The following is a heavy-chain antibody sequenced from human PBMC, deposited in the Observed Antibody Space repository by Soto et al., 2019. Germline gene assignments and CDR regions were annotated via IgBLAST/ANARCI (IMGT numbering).Heavy chain of an antibody. CDR1: GFTFSHAW. Sequence: PGGSLRLSCAASGFTFSHAWMSWVRQAPGKGLEWVGRIKSKADGETKDYGAPVRGRFTISRDDAKDTLYLQMNSLTAGDRAVYYCAKATATGAGSFDIRGQGTMVTGSS. J-gene: IGHJ3*02. V-gene: IGHV3-15*01. D-gene: IGHD2-8*02. CDR2: IKSKADGETK. CDR3: AKATATGAGSFDI.